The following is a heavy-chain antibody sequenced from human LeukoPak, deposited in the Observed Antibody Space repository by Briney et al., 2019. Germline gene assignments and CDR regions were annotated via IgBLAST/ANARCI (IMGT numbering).Heavy chain of an antibody. D-gene: IGHD6-13*01. Sequence: SETLSLTCTVSGGSISSSSYYWGWIRQPPGKGLEWIGSIYYSGSTYYNPSLKSRVTISVDTSKDQFSLKLSSVTAADTAVYYCARGPLTSRRVYSSSWYTGEVPFDYWGQGTLVTVSS. CDR1: GGSISSSSYY. CDR3: ARGPLTSRRVYSSSWYTGEVPFDY. J-gene: IGHJ4*02. V-gene: IGHV4-39*01. CDR2: IYYSGST.